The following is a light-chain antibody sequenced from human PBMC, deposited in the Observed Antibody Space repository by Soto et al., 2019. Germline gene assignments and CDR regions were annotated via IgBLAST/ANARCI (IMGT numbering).Light chain of an antibody. CDR1: SSDVGSHNL. J-gene: IGLJ1*01. CDR2: EAS. CDR3: CSNAASSTYV. Sequence: QSALTQPASVSGSPGQSITISCTGTSSDVGSHNLVSWYQQYPGKAPKLIIFEASKRPSGVSNRFSGSKSGSTASLTISGLQAEDEADYYCCSNAASSTYVFGSGIKLTVL. V-gene: IGLV2-23*01.